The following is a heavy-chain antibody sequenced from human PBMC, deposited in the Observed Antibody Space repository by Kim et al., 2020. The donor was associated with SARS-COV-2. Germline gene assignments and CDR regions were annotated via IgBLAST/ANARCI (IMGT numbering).Heavy chain of an antibody. CDR3: ARDKLRIEVVTATHTVFDYYYYGMDV. V-gene: IGHV3-30*04. J-gene: IGHJ6*02. CDR2: ISYDGSNK. D-gene: IGHD2-21*02. Sequence: GGSLRLSCAASGFTFSSYAMHWVRQAPGKGLEWVAVISYDGSNKYYADSVKGRFTISRDNSKNTLYLQMNSLRAEDTAVYYCARDKLRIEVVTATHTVFDYYYYGMDVWGQGTTVTVSS. CDR1: GFTFSSYA.